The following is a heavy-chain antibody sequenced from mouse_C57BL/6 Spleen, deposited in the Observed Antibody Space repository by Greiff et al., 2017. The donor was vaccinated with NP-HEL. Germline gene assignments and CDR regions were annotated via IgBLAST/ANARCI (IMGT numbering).Heavy chain of an antibody. V-gene: IGHV1-22*01. J-gene: IGHJ3*01. CDR2: INPNNGGT. Sequence: EVQLQQSGPELVKPGASVKMSCKASGYTFTDYNMHWVKQSHGKSLEWIGYINPNNGGTSYNQKFKGKATLTVNKSSSTAYMELRSLTSEDSAVYYCARSDYYSNYVGFAYWGQGTLVTVSA. D-gene: IGHD2-5*01. CDR1: GYTFTDYN. CDR3: ARSDYYSNYVGFAY.